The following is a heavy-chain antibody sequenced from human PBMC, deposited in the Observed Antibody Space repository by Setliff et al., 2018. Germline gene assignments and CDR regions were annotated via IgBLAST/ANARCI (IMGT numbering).Heavy chain of an antibody. CDR3: ARPRSPKISIFGVTPFDY. V-gene: IGHV1-69*06. J-gene: IGHJ4*02. CDR2: FTPILLTP. D-gene: IGHD3-3*01. CDR1: GGTFDSYS. Sequence: ASVKVSCKASGGTFDSYSFTWLRQAPGQGLEWVGGFTPILLTPNYAQKFQGRITITADKSTSTAYMELSGLRFDDTAVYFCARPRSPKISIFGVTPFDYWGQGTLVTVSS.